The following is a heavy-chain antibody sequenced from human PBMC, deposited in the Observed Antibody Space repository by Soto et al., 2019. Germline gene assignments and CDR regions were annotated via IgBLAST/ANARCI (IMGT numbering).Heavy chain of an antibody. V-gene: IGHV3-74*01. CDR1: GFTFSSYW. J-gene: IGHJ4*02. CDR3: ARVEYSYGLVDY. CDR2: INSDASTT. D-gene: IGHD5-18*01. Sequence: EVQLEESGGGLVQPGGSLRLSCAASGFTFSSYWMHWVRQGPGKGLVWVSRINSDASTTSYADSVKGRFTISRDNAKNTVYLQMNSLRAEDTAVYYCARVEYSYGLVDYWGQGTLVTVS.